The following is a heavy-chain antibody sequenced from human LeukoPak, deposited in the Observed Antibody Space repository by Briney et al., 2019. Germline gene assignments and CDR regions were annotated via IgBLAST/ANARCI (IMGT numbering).Heavy chain of an antibody. V-gene: IGHV3-66*01. CDR3: ARDLAYYGSGKQNY. Sequence: QPGGSLRLSCAASGFTVSSNHMSWVRQAPGKGLEWVSVIYSGGSTYYADSVKGRFTISRDNSKNTLYLRMNSLRAEDTAVYYCARDLAYYGSGKQNYWGQGTLVTVSS. D-gene: IGHD3-10*01. CDR2: IYSGGST. CDR1: GFTVSSNH. J-gene: IGHJ4*02.